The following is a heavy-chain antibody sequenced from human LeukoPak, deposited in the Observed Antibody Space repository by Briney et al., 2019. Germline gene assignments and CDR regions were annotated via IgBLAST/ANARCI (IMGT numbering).Heavy chain of an antibody. V-gene: IGHV3-11*04. CDR3: ARDRSLQGFPDAFDI. D-gene: IGHD2-15*01. J-gene: IGHJ3*02. CDR1: GFTFSDYY. CDR2: ITNNGRKV. Sequence: PGGSPRLSCTASGFTFSDYYMGWIRQAPGKGLEWVSYITNNGRKVYYADSVKGRFTISRDNAKNSLYLQMNSLRAEDTAVYYCARDRSLQGFPDAFDIWGQGTMVTVSS.